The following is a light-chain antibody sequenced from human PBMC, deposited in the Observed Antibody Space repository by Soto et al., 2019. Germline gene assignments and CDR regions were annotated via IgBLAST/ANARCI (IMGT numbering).Light chain of an antibody. V-gene: IGKV4-1*01. CDR2: WAS. CDR1: ESVNGH. CDR3: QQYYSTPLT. Sequence: IQMTQSPNTLSASVGDSVAVTCRASESVNGHLAWYQQKPGQPPKLLIYWASTRESGVPDRFSGSGSGTDFTLTISSLQAEDVAVYYCQQYYSTPLTFGGGTKVDIK. J-gene: IGKJ4*01.